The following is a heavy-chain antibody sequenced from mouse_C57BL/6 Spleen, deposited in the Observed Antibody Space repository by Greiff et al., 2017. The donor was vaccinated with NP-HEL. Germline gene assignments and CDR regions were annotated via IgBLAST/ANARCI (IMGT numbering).Heavy chain of an antibody. CDR3: AGEYGKDFDY. Sequence: EVQLQQSGPELVKPGASVKISCKASGYTFTDYYMNWVKQSHGKSLEWIGDINPNNGGTSYNQKFKGKATLTVDKSSSTAYMELRSLTSEDSAVYYCAGEYGKDFDYWGQGTTLTVSS. J-gene: IGHJ2*01. D-gene: IGHD2-10*02. CDR2: INPNNGGT. V-gene: IGHV1-26*01. CDR1: GYTFTDYY.